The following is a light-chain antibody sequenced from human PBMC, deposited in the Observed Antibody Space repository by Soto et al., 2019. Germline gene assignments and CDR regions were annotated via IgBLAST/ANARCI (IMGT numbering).Light chain of an antibody. CDR2: GAS. Sequence: EIVLTQYPGTMSLSPGERATLSCRASQSVSSNYLAWYQHKPGQTPRLLLYGASSRATGIPDRFSGSGSGTDFTLTISRLEPEDFAVYYCQQFDRSPYTFAQGTKLEI. J-gene: IGKJ2*01. V-gene: IGKV3-20*01. CDR3: QQFDRSPYT. CDR1: QSVSSNY.